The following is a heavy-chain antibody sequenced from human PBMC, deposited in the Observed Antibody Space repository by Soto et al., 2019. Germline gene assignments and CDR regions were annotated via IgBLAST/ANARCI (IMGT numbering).Heavy chain of an antibody. J-gene: IGHJ5*02. CDR1: GGSISSYY. Sequence: PSETLSLTCTVSGGSISSYYWSWLRQPPGKGLEWIGYIYYSGSTNYNPSLKSRVTISVDTSKNQFSLKLSSVTAADTVVYYCVRSPFRYFDWLSWFDPWGQGTLVTVSS. D-gene: IGHD3-9*01. CDR2: IYYSGST. V-gene: IGHV4-59*01. CDR3: VRSPFRYFDWLSWFDP.